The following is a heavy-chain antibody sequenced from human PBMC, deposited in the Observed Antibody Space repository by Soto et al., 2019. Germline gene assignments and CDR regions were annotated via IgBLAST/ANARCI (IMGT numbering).Heavy chain of an antibody. CDR2: IHHSGST. Sequence: QVQLQESGPGLVKASQTLSLTCNVSGGSISSGGYYWTWIRQHPGKGLEWIGNIHHSGSTFYNPSLKSRVSTSVDTATNQFSLTLRSVTAADTAVYFWVRGVLSWGQGTLVTVSS. D-gene: IGHD3-10*01. CDR1: GGSISSGGYY. V-gene: IGHV4-31*03. CDR3: VRGVLS. J-gene: IGHJ1*01.